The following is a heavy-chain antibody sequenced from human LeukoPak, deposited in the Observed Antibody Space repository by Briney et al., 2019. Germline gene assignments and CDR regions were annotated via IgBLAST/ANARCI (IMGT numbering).Heavy chain of an antibody. J-gene: IGHJ5*02. CDR2: IIPILGIA. D-gene: IGHD2-21*02. CDR1: GGTFSSYA. CDR3: ASPYCGGDCQNWFDP. V-gene: IGHV1-69*04. Sequence: GASVKVSCKASGGTFSSYAISWVRPAPGQGLEWMGRIIPILGIANYAQKFQGRVTITADKSTSTAYMELSSLRSEDTAVYYCASPYCGGDCQNWFDPWGQGTLVTVSS.